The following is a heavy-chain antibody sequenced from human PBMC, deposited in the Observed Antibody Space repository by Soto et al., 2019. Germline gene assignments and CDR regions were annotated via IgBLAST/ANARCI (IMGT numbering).Heavy chain of an antibody. V-gene: IGHV3-30-3*01. Sequence: PGGSLRLSCAASGFTFSSYAMHWVRQAPGKGLEWVAVIAYDGSNKYYADSVKGRFTISRDNSKNTLYLQMNSLRAEDTAVYYYARDGSVVAAFHYGMDVWGQGTTVTVSS. J-gene: IGHJ6*02. CDR2: IAYDGSNK. CDR1: GFTFSSYA. D-gene: IGHD2-15*01. CDR3: ARDGSVVAAFHYGMDV.